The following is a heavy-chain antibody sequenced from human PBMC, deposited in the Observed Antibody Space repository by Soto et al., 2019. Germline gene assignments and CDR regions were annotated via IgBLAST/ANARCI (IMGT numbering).Heavy chain of an antibody. Sequence: QVQLQESGPGLVKPSQTLSVTCTVSGGSVSSDDYSWSWIRQHPGKGLEWIGYIRDSGSTYYNPSLERRIRIAVDTSKNQFYLMLRSVSAADAVVYYYARAMANYFDYCCQGTLVTASS. CDR1: GGSVSSDDYS. J-gene: IGHJ4*02. CDR2: IRDSGST. V-gene: IGHV4-31*03. CDR3: ARAMANYFDY.